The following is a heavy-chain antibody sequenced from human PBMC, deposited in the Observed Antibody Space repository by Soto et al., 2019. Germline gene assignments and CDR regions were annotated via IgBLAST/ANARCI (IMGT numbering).Heavy chain of an antibody. J-gene: IGHJ6*02. Sequence: QVQLVESGGGVVQPGRSLRLSCAASGFTFSSYAMHWVRQAPGKGLEWVAVISYDGSNKYYADSVKGRFTISRDNSKNTLYLQMSSLRAEDTAVYYCARDAYSSSGYYYGMDVWGQGTTVTVSS. V-gene: IGHV3-30-3*01. D-gene: IGHD6-6*01. CDR3: ARDAYSSSGYYYGMDV. CDR2: ISYDGSNK. CDR1: GFTFSSYA.